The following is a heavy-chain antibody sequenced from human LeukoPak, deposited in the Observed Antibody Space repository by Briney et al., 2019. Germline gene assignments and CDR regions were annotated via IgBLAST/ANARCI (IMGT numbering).Heavy chain of an antibody. CDR3: ASDYDLRIC. Sequence: GRSLRLSCAASGFTFSTYSMHWVRQAPGKGLEWVAAISYDGSSKYYADSVKGRFTISRDNAKNTLYLQMNSLRAEDTAVCYCASDYDLRICWGQGTLVTVSS. D-gene: IGHD3-22*01. CDR2: ISYDGSSK. CDR1: GFTFSTYS. V-gene: IGHV3-30-3*01. J-gene: IGHJ4*02.